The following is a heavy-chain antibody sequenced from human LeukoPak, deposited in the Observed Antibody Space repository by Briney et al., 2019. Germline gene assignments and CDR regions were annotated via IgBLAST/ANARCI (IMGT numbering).Heavy chain of an antibody. J-gene: IGHJ4*02. CDR2: INHSGST. CDR1: GGSFSGYY. V-gene: IGHV4-34*01. Sequence: SETLSLTCAVYGGSFSGYYWSWIRQPPGKGLEWIGEINHSGSTNYNPSLKSRVTISVDTSKNQFSLKLSSVTAADTAVYYCARIFYYYDSSGYYSPDYWGQGTLVTVSS. CDR3: ARIFYYYDSSGYYSPDY. D-gene: IGHD3-22*01.